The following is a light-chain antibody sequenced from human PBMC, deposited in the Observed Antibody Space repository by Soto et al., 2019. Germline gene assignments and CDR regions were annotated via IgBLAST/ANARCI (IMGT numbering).Light chain of an antibody. CDR1: QSVGRN. V-gene: IGKV3-15*01. J-gene: IGKJ3*01. CDR2: AAS. Sequence: EIVVTQSPGILSVSPGDRATLSCRASQSVGRNLAWYQQKPGQAPTLLIYAASTRATGLPARFSGSGSGTDFPLTIRSRQSEDFAVYYCQEYSKSPLINFGPGTRVDIK. CDR3: QEYSKSPLIN.